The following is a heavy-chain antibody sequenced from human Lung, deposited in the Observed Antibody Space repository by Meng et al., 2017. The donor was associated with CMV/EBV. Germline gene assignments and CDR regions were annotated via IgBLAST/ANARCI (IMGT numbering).Heavy chain of an antibody. CDR3: ASFDHIPRRNYFDY. CDR2: IHHSGSA. J-gene: IGHJ4*02. V-gene: IGHV4-30-4*01. Sequence: QGPLQESGPALVEPSQTLSLTCTVSGGSMSSGNYYWSWIRQPPGKGLEWIGYIHHSGSAYYNPSHKSRVSISVDTSKNQFSLNLNSMTAADTAVYYCASFDHIPRRNYFDYWGQGTLVTVSS. D-gene: IGHD2-21*01. CDR1: GGSMSSGNYY.